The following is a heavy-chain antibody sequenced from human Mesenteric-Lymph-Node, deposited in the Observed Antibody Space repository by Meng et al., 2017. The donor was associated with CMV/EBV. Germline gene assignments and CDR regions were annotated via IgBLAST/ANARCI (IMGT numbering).Heavy chain of an antibody. D-gene: IGHD3-10*01. V-gene: IGHV1-2*02. CDR1: GYTFTDYY. CDR3: ARSYCGSSSCYNPVGVGMDV. CDR2: INPNSGGT. J-gene: IGHJ6*02. Sequence: ASVKVSCKASGYTFTDYYLHWVRQAPGQGLEWMGWINPNSGGTKYPQTLQGRVTMTSDTSIRTAYMDLSSLRYDDTAVYYCARSYCGSSSCYNPVGVGMDVWGQGTTVTVSS.